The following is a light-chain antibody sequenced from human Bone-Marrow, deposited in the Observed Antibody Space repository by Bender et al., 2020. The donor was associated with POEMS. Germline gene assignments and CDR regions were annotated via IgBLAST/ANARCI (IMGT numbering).Light chain of an antibody. J-gene: IGLJ3*02. CDR2: EST. Sequence: QSALTQPASVSGSPGQSITVSCTGTSSDVCNDYLVSWYQQHPGTAPKLMIFESTKRPSGISNRFSGSKSGNTASLTISWLQAEDEADYYCCSFSTTSTLVFGGGTKLTVL. CDR1: SSDVCNDYL. V-gene: IGLV2-23*01. CDR3: CSFSTTSTLV.